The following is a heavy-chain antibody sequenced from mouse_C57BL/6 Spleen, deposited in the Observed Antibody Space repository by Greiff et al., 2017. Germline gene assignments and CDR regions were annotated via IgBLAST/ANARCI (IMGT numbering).Heavy chain of an antibody. D-gene: IGHD2-4*01. Sequence: QVQLQQSGAELVRPGASVTLSCKASGYTFTDYEMHWVKQTPVHGLEWIGAIDPETGGTAYNQKFKGKAILTADKSSSTAYMELRSLTSEDSAVDYCTRYYDYDVDYWGQGTTLTVSS. CDR3: TRYYDYDVDY. V-gene: IGHV1-15*01. J-gene: IGHJ2*01. CDR2: IDPETGGT. CDR1: GYTFTDYE.